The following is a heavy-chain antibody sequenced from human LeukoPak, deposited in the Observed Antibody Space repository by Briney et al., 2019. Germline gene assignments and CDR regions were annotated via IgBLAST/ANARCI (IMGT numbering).Heavy chain of an antibody. V-gene: IGHV3-30-3*01. CDR3: ASLPNSQEDY. J-gene: IGHJ4*01. CDR1: GFTFSSYA. Sequence: GGSLRLSCAASGFTFSSYAMHWVRQAPGKGLEWVAVISYDGSNKYYADSVKGRFTISRDNSKNTLYLQMNSLRAEDTAVYYCASLPNSQEDYWGQGTLVTVSS. CDR2: ISYDGSNK. D-gene: IGHD2/OR15-2a*01.